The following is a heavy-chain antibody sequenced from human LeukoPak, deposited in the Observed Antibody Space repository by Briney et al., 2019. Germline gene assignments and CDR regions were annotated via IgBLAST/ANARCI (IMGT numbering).Heavy chain of an antibody. CDR3: ARDFENYFDY. CDR2: IWSDGINK. D-gene: IGHD3-9*01. J-gene: IGHJ4*02. CDR1: GFTFSTYG. V-gene: IGHV3-33*01. Sequence: GGSLRLSRAASGFTFSTYGMQWVRQAPGKGLEWVAVIWSDGINKYYAESVKGRFTISRDNSKNTLYLQMNSLRAEDTAVYYCARDFENYFDYWGQGALVTVSS.